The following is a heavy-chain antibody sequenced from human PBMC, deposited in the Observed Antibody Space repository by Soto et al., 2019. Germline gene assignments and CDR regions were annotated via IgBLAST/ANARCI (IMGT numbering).Heavy chain of an antibody. CDR3: ARDGPIVVVPAANWDSFDI. J-gene: IGHJ3*02. D-gene: IGHD2-2*01. CDR2: IKQDGSEK. Sequence: PGGSLRLSCAASGFTFSSYWMSWVLQAPWKGLEWVANIKQDGSEKYYVDSVKGRFTISRDNAKNSLYLQMNSLRAEDTAVYYCARDGPIVVVPAANWDSFDIWGQGTMVTVSS. V-gene: IGHV3-7*01. CDR1: GFTFSSYW.